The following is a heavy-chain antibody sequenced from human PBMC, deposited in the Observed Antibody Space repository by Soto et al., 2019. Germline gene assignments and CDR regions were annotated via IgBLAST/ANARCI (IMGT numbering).Heavy chain of an antibody. D-gene: IGHD4-17*01. Sequence: SQTLSLTCAISGDSVSSNSAAWNWIRQSPSRGLEWLGRTYYRSKWYNDYAVSVKSRITINPDTSKNQFSLQLNSVTPEDTAVYYCARVVDYGDYRSSIVFDYWGQGTLVTVSS. J-gene: IGHJ4*02. CDR2: TYYRSKWYN. V-gene: IGHV6-1*01. CDR3: ARVVDYGDYRSSIVFDY. CDR1: GDSVSSNSAA.